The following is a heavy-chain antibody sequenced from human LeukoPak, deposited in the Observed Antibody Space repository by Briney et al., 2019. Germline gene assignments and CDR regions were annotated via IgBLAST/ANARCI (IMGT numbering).Heavy chain of an antibody. CDR3: ESSGNYHGLVDY. CDR2: ISYDGSNK. Sequence: GGSLRLSCAASGFTFSSYGMHWVRQAPGKGLEWVAVISYDGSNKYYADSVKGRFTISRDNSKNTLYLQMNSLRAEDTAVYYCESSGNYHGLVDYWGQGTLVTVSP. D-gene: IGHD1-26*01. CDR1: GFTFSSYG. V-gene: IGHV3-30*03. J-gene: IGHJ4*02.